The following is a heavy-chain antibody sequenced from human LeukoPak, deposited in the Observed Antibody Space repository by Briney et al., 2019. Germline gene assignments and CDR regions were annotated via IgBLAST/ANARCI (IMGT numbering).Heavy chain of an antibody. D-gene: IGHD4-11*01. CDR2: INPNSGGT. J-gene: IGHJ4*02. V-gene: IGHV1-2*02. CDR3: ARVEPTVTTTFDY. CDR1: GYTFTGYY. Sequence: RASVKVSCKASGYTFTGYYMHWVRQAPGQGLEWMGWINPNSGGTNYAQKFQGRVTMARDTSISTAYMELSRLRSDDTAVYYCARVEPTVTTTFDYWGQGTLVTVSS.